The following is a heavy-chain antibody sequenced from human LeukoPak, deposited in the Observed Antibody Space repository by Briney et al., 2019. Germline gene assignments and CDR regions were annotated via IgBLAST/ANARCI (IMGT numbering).Heavy chain of an antibody. CDR2: IYPDDSDA. V-gene: IGHV5-51*01. D-gene: IGHD3-10*01. CDR3: ARRAYGSGSYYNYYGMDV. Sequence: GESLKISCKGSGYNFGTRWVAWVRQMPGKGLEWMGIIYPDDSDARYSPSFQGQVTISADKSINTAYLQWSSLKASDTAIYFCARRAYGSGSYYNYYGMDVWGQGTTVTVSS. J-gene: IGHJ6*02. CDR1: GYNFGTRW.